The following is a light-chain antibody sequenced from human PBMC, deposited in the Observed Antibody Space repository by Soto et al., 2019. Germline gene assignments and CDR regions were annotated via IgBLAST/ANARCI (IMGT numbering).Light chain of an antibody. V-gene: IGKV3-15*01. CDR1: QSVSNN. CDR2: GAS. J-gene: IGKJ1*01. Sequence: EIVMTQSRATLSVSPGERATLSCRASQSVSNNLAWYQQKPGQAPRLLIYGASTRATGIPARFSGSVSGTEFTLTISSLQSEDFALYYCQQYNNWPRTFGQGTKVDIK. CDR3: QQYNNWPRT.